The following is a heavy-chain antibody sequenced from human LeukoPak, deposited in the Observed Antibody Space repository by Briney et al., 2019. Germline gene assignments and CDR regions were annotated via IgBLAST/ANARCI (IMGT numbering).Heavy chain of an antibody. J-gene: IGHJ3*02. CDR3: ARSGLAAYQLLHNDAFDI. Sequence: GASVKVSCKASGGTFSSYAISWVRQAPGQGLEWMGGIIPIFGTANYAQKFQGRVTITTDESTSTAYMELSSLRSEDTAVYYCARSGLAAYQLLHNDAFDIWGQGTMVTVSS. D-gene: IGHD2-2*01. CDR2: IIPIFGTA. CDR1: GGTFSSYA. V-gene: IGHV1-69*05.